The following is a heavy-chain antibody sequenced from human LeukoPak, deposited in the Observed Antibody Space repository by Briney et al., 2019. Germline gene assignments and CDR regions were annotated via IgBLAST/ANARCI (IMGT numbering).Heavy chain of an antibody. CDR1: GGSISSSSYY. J-gene: IGHJ4*02. CDR3: ARLREYYYDSSGYHYYFDY. V-gene: IGHV4-39*01. CDR2: IYYSGST. Sequence: SETLSLTCTVSGGSISSSSYYWGWIRQPPGKGLEWIGSIYYSGSTYYNPSLKSRVTISVDTSKNQLSLKLSSVTAADTAVYYCARLREYYYDSSGYHYYFDYWGQGTLVSVSS. D-gene: IGHD3-22*01.